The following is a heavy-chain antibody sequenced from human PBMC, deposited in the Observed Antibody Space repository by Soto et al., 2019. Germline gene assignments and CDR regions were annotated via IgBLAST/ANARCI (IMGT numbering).Heavy chain of an antibody. CDR2: TYYRSKWYN. V-gene: IGHV6-1*01. CDR3: ARDYSGPSLWRYYYYHYGMDV. J-gene: IGHJ6*02. D-gene: IGHD3-10*01. Sequence: SQTLSLTCAISGDSVSSNSAAWNWIRQSPSRGLEWLGRTYYRSKWYNDYAVSVKSRITINPDTSKNQFSLQLNSVTPEDTAVYYCARDYSGPSLWRYYYYHYGMDVWGQGTTVTVPS. CDR1: GDSVSSNSAA.